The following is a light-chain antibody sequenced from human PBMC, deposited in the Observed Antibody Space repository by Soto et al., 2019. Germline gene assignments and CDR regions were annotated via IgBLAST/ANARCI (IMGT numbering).Light chain of an antibody. Sequence: QSALTQPPSASGSPGQSVTISCTGTNNDVGVYNYVSWYQQHPGKAPRLMIYEVTKRPSDIPDRFSSSKSGNTASLTVSGLQAEDEADYYCSSYAGTNNYVFGTGTKLTVL. J-gene: IGLJ1*01. CDR3: SSYAGTNNYV. V-gene: IGLV2-8*01. CDR1: NNDVGVYNY. CDR2: EVT.